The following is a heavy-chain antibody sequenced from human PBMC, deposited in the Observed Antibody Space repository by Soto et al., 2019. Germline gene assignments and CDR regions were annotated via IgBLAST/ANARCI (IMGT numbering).Heavy chain of an antibody. CDR2: IYYSGSTGTT. Sequence: QVQLQESGPGLVKPSQTLSLTCTVSGDSISSGGYYWSWIRQHPGKGLEWIGYIYYSGSTGTTYYNPSLESRVYISVDTSENQFSLKLTSGTAADTAVYYCARSRGNYLDYWGQGTLVTVSS. CDR3: ARSRGNYLDY. J-gene: IGHJ4*02. V-gene: IGHV4-31*03. CDR1: GDSISSGGYY.